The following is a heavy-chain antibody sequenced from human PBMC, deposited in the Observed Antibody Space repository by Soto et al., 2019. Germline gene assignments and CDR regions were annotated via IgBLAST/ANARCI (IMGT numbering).Heavy chain of an antibody. CDR3: AKDSRYWFDP. V-gene: IGHV3-23*01. Sequence: GGSLRLSCAASGFTVSSYAMSWVRQAPGKGLEWVSTISGSGGSTYYADSVKGRFTISRDNPKNTLFLQMNSLRAEDTAVYYCAKDSRYWFDPWGQETLVTVSS. J-gene: IGHJ5*02. CDR2: ISGSGGST. CDR1: GFTVSSYA.